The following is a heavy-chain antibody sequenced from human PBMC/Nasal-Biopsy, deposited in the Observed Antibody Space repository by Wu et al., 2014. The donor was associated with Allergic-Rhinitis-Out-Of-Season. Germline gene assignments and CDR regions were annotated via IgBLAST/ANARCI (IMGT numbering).Heavy chain of an antibody. Sequence: GLEWVSHITGGAVSTYYADSVEGRFTISRDNSKNTVYLQMNSLRAEDTAVYYCARSRRDGDNYFFNYWGQGTLVTVSS. D-gene: IGHD5-24*01. CDR2: ITGGAVST. J-gene: IGHJ4*02. V-gene: IGHV3-23*01. CDR3: ARSRRDGDNYFFNY.